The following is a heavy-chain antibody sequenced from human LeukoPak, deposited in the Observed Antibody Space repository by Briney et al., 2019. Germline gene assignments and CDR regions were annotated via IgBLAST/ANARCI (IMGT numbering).Heavy chain of an antibody. Sequence: SGGSLRLSCAASGFTFSDYYMSWIRQAPGKGLEWISYISSRSSTIYYADSVRGRFTISRDNAKNSLYLQMNSLRAEDTAVYYCARDQLTGTSNFDYWGQGTLVTVSS. CDR2: ISSRSSTI. J-gene: IGHJ4*02. D-gene: IGHD1-20*01. V-gene: IGHV3-11*01. CDR3: ARDQLTGTSNFDY. CDR1: GFTFSDYY.